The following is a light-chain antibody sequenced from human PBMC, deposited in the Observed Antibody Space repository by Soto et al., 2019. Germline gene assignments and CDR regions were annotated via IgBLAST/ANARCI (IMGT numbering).Light chain of an antibody. Sequence: IQMTQSPSSVSASVGDTVTITCRANQDLDQWLAWYQQKPGQAPKLLIYGVSSLERGVPSRFSGSRSGTDFTLTISSLQPEDVATYYCHQAHTFPHTFGPGTRV. J-gene: IGKJ3*01. CDR2: GVS. CDR3: HQAHTFPHT. V-gene: IGKV1D-12*01. CDR1: QDLDQW.